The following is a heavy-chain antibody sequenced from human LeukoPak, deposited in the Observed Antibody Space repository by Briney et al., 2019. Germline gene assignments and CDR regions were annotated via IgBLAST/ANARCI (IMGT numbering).Heavy chain of an antibody. CDR1: GFIFNNYA. D-gene: IGHD2-15*01. V-gene: IGHV3-23*01. CDR2: ITGSGGST. Sequence: GGSLRLSCATSGFIFNNYAMTWVRQAPGEGPEWVSLITGSGGSTYYADSVKGRFTLSRDKSKNTLHLQMNSLRAEDTAIYYCAKSYCSGGSCWDAFDIWGQGTMVTVSS. J-gene: IGHJ3*02. CDR3: AKSYCSGGSCWDAFDI.